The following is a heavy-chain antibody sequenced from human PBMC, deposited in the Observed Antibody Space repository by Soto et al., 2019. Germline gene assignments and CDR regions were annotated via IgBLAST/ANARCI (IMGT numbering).Heavy chain of an antibody. CDR1: GFAFTTYW. CDR2: IKIDGTNT. V-gene: IGHV3-74*01. Sequence: PGGSLRLSCEASGFAFTTYWMHWVRQDPGKGLVWVSGIKIDGTNTTYADSVKGRFTISRDNAKNTLYLKMSSLSAEDTAVYYCASLFASTYTPRPVDHRGHGPQVTV. CDR3: ASLFASTYTPRPVDH. J-gene: IGHJ4*01. D-gene: IGHD2-2*02.